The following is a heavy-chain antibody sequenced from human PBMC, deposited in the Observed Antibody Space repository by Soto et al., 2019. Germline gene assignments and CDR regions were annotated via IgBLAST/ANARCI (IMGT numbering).Heavy chain of an antibody. V-gene: IGHV3-30*03. CDR3: ATGAEHSSSWYIYYYYYYGMDV. CDR1: GFTFSSYG. CDR2: ISYDGSNK. J-gene: IGHJ6*02. D-gene: IGHD6-13*01. Sequence: GGSLRLSCAASGFTFSSYGMHWVRQAPGKGLEWVAVISYDGSNKYYADTVKGRFTISRDNSKNTLYLQMNSLRAEDTAVYYCATGAEHSSSWYIYYYYYYGMDVWGQGTTVTVSS.